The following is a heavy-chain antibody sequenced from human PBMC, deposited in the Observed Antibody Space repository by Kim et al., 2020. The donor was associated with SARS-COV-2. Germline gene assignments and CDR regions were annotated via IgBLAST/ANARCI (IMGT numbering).Heavy chain of an antibody. CDR3: ARTKTEQQTGPAGAAFDI. Sequence: GGSLRLSCAASGFTFSSYDMHWVRQATGKGLEWVSAIGTAVVTYYPGSVKGRFTISRENAKNSLYLQMNSLRAGDTAVYYCARTKTEQQTGPAGAAFDIRGQRTMCSVSS. D-gene: IGHD6-13*01. CDR1: GFTFSSYD. V-gene: IGHV3-13*01. CDR2: IGTAVVT. J-gene: IGHJ3*02.